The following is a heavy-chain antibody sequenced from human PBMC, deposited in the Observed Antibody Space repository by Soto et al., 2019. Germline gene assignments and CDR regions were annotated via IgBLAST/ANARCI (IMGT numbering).Heavy chain of an antibody. CDR1: GGSISSYD. D-gene: IGHD3-9*01. CDR3: ARALRYSDV. CDR2: INHSGST. J-gene: IGHJ6*04. Sequence: SETLCLTCTVSGGSISSYDWSWIRQPPGKGLEWIGEINHSGSTNYNPSLKSRVTISVDTSKNQFSLKLSSVTAADTAVYYCARALRYSDVWGKGTTVTVSS. V-gene: IGHV4-34*01.